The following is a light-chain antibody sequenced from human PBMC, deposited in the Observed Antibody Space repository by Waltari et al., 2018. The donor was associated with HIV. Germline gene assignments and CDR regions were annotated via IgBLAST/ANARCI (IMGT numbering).Light chain of an antibody. CDR1: QSVLYSSNNKNY. Sequence: DIVMTQSPDSLAVSLGERATINCKSSQSVLYSSNNKNYLAGYQQKPGQPPKLLIYWASTRESGVPDRFSGSGSGTDFTLTISSLQAEDVAVYYCQQYYSTPQTFGQGTKVEIK. V-gene: IGKV4-1*01. CDR3: QQYYSTPQT. CDR2: WAS. J-gene: IGKJ1*01.